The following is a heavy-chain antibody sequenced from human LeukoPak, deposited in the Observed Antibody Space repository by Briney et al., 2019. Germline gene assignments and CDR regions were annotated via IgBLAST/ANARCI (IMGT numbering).Heavy chain of an antibody. D-gene: IGHD1-1*01. Sequence: GGSLRLTCAVSGFTFSSYSMNWVRQAPGKGLEWVSYISSSSSTIYYADSVKGRFTISRDNAKNSLYLQMNSLRDGDTAVYYCARELAGTTGNYFDYWGQGTLVTVSS. V-gene: IGHV3-48*02. CDR3: ARELAGTTGNYFDY. CDR1: GFTFSSYS. CDR2: ISSSSSTI. J-gene: IGHJ4*02.